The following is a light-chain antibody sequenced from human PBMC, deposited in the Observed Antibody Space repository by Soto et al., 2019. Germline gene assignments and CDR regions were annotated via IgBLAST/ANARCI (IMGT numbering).Light chain of an antibody. J-gene: IGLJ2*01. CDR3: CSYAGSSTLV. Sequence: QSVLTQPASVSGSPGQSITISCTGSGSDVGNYNLVSWYQQHPGKAPKLMLFEVSERPSGVSNRFSGSKSGNTASLTISGLQAEDEAEYYCCSYAGSSTLVFGGGTKVTVL. V-gene: IGLV2-23*02. CDR1: GSDVGNYNL. CDR2: EVS.